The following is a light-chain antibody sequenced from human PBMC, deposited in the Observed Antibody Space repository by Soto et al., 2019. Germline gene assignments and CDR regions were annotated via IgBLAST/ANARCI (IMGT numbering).Light chain of an antibody. CDR2: EVS. CDR3: SSYTSSSTVV. V-gene: IGLV2-14*01. Sequence: QSALTQPASVYGSPGQSITISCNGTSSDVGGYNYVSWYQQHPGKAPKLMIYEVSNRPSGVSNRFSGSKSGNTASLTISGLQAEDEADYYCSSYTSSSTVVFGGGTKVTVL. CDR1: SSDVGGYNY. J-gene: IGLJ2*01.